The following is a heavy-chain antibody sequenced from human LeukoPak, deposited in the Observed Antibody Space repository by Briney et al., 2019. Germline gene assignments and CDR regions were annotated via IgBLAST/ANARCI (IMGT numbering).Heavy chain of an antibody. Sequence: ASVKVSCKASGYTFTGYYMHWVRQAPGQGLEWMGRINPNSGGTNYAQKFQGRVTMTRDTSISTAYMELSRLRSDDTAVYYCARLDVDTAMVYFDYWGQGTLVTVSS. D-gene: IGHD5-18*01. CDR1: GYTFTGYY. J-gene: IGHJ4*02. V-gene: IGHV1-2*06. CDR3: ARLDVDTAMVYFDY. CDR2: INPNSGGT.